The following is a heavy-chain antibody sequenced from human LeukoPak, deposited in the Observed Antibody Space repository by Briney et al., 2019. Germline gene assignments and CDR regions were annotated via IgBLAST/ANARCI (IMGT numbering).Heavy chain of an antibody. CDR2: ISGSGGST. Sequence: PGGSLRLSCAASGFTFSSYAMSWVRQAPGKGLEWVSAISGSGGSTYYADSVKGRFTISRDNSKNTLYLQMNSLRAEDTAVYYCAKGVGQYGGGYYFDYWGQGTLVTVSS. CDR3: AKGVGQYGGGYYFDY. J-gene: IGHJ4*02. CDR1: GFTFSSYA. D-gene: IGHD2-2*01. V-gene: IGHV3-23*01.